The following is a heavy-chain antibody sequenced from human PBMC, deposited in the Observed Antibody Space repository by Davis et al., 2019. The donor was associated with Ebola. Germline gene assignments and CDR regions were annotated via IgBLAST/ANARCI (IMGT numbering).Heavy chain of an antibody. D-gene: IGHD3-3*01. Sequence: MPSETLSLTCAVYGGSFSGYYWSWIRQPPGKGLEWIGEINHSGSTNYNPSLKSRVTISVDTSKNQFSLKLSSVTAADTAVYYCARERVFWSGILNWFDPWGQGTLVTVSS. J-gene: IGHJ5*02. CDR3: ARERVFWSGILNWFDP. V-gene: IGHV4-34*01. CDR1: GGSFSGYY. CDR2: INHSGST.